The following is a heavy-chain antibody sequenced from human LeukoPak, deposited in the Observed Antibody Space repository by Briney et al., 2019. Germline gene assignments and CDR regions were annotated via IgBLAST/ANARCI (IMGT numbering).Heavy chain of an antibody. CDR3: AKVRGSDAFDL. CDR1: GGTFSSYA. CDR2: IIPIFGTA. Sequence: SVKVSCKASGGTFSSYAISWVRQAPGQGLEWMGGIIPIFGTANYALKFRGRFTMTADESTNTAYMELSSLKSEDTAVYFCAKVRGSDAFDLWGQGTMVTVSS. J-gene: IGHJ3*01. D-gene: IGHD3-10*01. V-gene: IGHV1-69*13.